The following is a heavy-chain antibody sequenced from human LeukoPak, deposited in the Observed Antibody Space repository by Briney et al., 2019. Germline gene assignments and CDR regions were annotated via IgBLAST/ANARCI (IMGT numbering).Heavy chain of an antibody. J-gene: IGHJ3*02. CDR2: IYHSGNT. Sequence: KPSETLSLTCTVSGYSISSGYYWGWIRQPPGKGLEWIGSIYHSGNTYYNPSLKSRVTISVDTSKNQFSLKLSSVTAADTAVYYCARERAGGAAAGTRIAFDMWGQGTMVTVSS. V-gene: IGHV4-38-2*02. CDR3: ARERAGGAAAGTRIAFDM. D-gene: IGHD6-13*01. CDR1: GYSISSGYY.